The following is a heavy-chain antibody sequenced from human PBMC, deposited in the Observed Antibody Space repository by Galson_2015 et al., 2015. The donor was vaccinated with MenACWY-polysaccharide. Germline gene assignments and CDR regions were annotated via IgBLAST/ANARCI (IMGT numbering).Heavy chain of an antibody. CDR3: ARLSTVASSGGFGF. CDR2: ITPIFGTA. Sequence: SVKVSCKVSGGTFSSYGIIWVRQAPGQGLECMGGITPIFGTANYAPNFQNRVTIAADDSTSTTYMEMSNLRFEDTAVYYCARLSTVASSGGFGFWGQGTLVTVSS. D-gene: IGHD4-23*01. V-gene: IGHV1-69*13. J-gene: IGHJ4*02. CDR1: GGTFSSYG.